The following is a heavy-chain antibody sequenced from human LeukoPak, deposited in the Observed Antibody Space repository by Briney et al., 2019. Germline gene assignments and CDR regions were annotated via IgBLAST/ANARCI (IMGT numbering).Heavy chain of an antibody. CDR1: GFTFSTYA. V-gene: IGHV3-30*04. D-gene: IGHD4-11*01. Sequence: GGSLRLSCAASGFTFSTYAMHWVRQAPGKGLEWVAVISSDGSNKYYADSVKGRFTISRDNAKNSLYLQMNSLRAEDTAVYYCARGYSNYGYAFDIWGQGTMVTVSS. J-gene: IGHJ3*02. CDR2: ISSDGSNK. CDR3: ARGYSNYGYAFDI.